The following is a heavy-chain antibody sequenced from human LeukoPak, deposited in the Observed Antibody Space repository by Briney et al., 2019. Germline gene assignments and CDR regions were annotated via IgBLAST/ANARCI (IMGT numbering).Heavy chain of an antibody. CDR3: AKDPPKLLWFGELNFDY. V-gene: IGHV3-23*01. CDR1: GFTFSSYA. Sequence: GGSLRLSCAASGFTFSSYAMSCVRQPPGKGLEWVSAISGSGGSTYYADSVKGRFTISRDNSKNTLYLQMNSLRAEDTAVYYCAKDPPKLLWFGELNFDYWGQGTLVTVSS. CDR2: ISGSGGST. J-gene: IGHJ4*02. D-gene: IGHD3-10*01.